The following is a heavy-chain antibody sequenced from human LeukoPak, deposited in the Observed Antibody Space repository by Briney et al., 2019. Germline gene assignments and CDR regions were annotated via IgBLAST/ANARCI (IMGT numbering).Heavy chain of an antibody. CDR1: GFTFSSYG. V-gene: IGHV3-21*01. CDR3: ARVGCSGGSCYDGLDY. D-gene: IGHD2-15*01. J-gene: IGHJ4*02. CDR2: ISSSSSYI. Sequence: GRSLRLSCAASGFTFSSYGMHWVRQAPGKGLEWVSSISSSSSYIYYADSVKGRFTISRDNAKNSLYLQMNSLRAEDTAVYYCARVGCSGGSCYDGLDYWGQGTLVTVSS.